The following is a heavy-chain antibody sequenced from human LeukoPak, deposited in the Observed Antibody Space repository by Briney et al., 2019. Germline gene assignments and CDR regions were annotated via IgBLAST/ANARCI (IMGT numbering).Heavy chain of an antibody. CDR2: ISSSSSTI. Sequence: GGSLRLSCAASGFTFSSYSMNWVRQAPGKGLEWVSYISSSSSTIYYADSVKGRFTISRDNAKNSLYLQMNSLRAEDTAVYYCAREGSYSDYWGQGTLVTVSS. J-gene: IGHJ4*02. D-gene: IGHD1-26*01. CDR1: GFTFSSYS. CDR3: AREGSYSDY. V-gene: IGHV3-48*04.